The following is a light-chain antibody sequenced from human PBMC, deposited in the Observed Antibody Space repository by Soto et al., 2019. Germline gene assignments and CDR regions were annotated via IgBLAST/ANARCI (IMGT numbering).Light chain of an antibody. Sequence: EIVMTQSPATLSVSPGERATLSCRASQSGGSNLGWYQQKPGQAPRLLIYGASTRATGIPARFSGSGSGTEFTLTISSLQSEDFAIYFCQQYNNWPPDRTFGQGTKVEIK. V-gene: IGKV3-15*01. CDR3: QQYNNWPPDRT. CDR2: GAS. J-gene: IGKJ1*01. CDR1: QSGGSN.